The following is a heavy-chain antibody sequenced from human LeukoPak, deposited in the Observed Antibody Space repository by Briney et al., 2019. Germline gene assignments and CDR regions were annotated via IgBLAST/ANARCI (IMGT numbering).Heavy chain of an antibody. Sequence: PGGSLRLSCAASGFSFSNYAMSWVRQAPGKGLEWVSDISGSGGGTYYADSVKGRFTISRDNSKNTLYLQMNSLRAEDTAVYYCVPRKEWFCYMGVWNKGTTVTVSS. J-gene: IGHJ6*03. D-gene: IGHD3-3*01. CDR1: GFSFSNYA. V-gene: IGHV3-23*01. CDR2: ISGSGGGT. CDR3: VPRKEWFCYMGV.